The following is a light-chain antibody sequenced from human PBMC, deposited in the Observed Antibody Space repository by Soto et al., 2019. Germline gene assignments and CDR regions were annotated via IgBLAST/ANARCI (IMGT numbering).Light chain of an antibody. Sequence: QSVLTQPRSVSGSPRQSVTISCTGTSSDVGGYNYVSWYQQHPGKAPKLMIYDVSQRPSGVPDRFSGSKSGNTASLTISGLQAEDEADYYCCSYAGSYTWVFGGGTKVTVL. CDR2: DVS. V-gene: IGLV2-11*01. J-gene: IGLJ3*02. CDR1: SSDVGGYNY. CDR3: CSYAGSYTWV.